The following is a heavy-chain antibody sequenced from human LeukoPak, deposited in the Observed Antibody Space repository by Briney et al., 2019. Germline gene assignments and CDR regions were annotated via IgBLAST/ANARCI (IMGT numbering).Heavy chain of an antibody. CDR3: TKGTTVTQDPDY. Sequence: GGSLRLSCAASGFTFSSQAMSWVRQAPGKGLEWVSAISGSGRNTYYGDSVKGRFTISRDNSKNSVYLQTNSLRADDTAVYYCTKGTTVTQDPDYWGQGTLVTVSS. V-gene: IGHV3-23*01. CDR1: GFTFSSQA. J-gene: IGHJ4*02. D-gene: IGHD4-17*01. CDR2: ISGSGRNT.